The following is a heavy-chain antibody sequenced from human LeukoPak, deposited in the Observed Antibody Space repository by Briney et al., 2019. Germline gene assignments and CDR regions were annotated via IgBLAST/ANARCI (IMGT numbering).Heavy chain of an antibody. D-gene: IGHD5-12*01. Sequence: GGSLRLSCAASGFAFSRYGMHWVRQAPGKGLEWESVISYDGSSTFYVDSVKGRFTVSRDESKKMVYLQMKSLRLEDTAIYYCAKDRLGGGTSGYYLGSWGQGTLVTVSS. CDR1: GFAFSRYG. CDR2: ISYDGSST. J-gene: IGHJ4*02. CDR3: AKDRLGGGTSGYYLGS. V-gene: IGHV3-30*18.